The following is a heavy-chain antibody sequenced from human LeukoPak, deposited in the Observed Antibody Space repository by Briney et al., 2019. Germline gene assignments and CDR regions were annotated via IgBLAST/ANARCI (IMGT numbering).Heavy chain of an antibody. Sequence: GGSLRLSCAASGFTFNNYGMHWVRQAPGKGLEWVAFIRYDGSNKYYADSVKGRFTISRDNSKNTLYLQMNSLRAEDTAVYYCAKDWSYCSSTSCYYYYYMDVWGKGTTVTVSS. D-gene: IGHD2-2*01. CDR3: AKDWSYCSSTSCYYYYYMDV. J-gene: IGHJ6*03. CDR2: IRYDGSNK. CDR1: GFTFNNYG. V-gene: IGHV3-30*02.